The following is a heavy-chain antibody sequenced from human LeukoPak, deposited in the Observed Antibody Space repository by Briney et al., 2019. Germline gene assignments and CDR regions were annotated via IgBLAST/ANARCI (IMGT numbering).Heavy chain of an antibody. J-gene: IGHJ4*02. CDR3: ARGWDFDS. CDR2: IYSGDTT. Sequence: GGCLRLSWAASGYSVSTRYMNWVRQAPGKGLEWVSLIYSGDTTKYADSVKGRFTVSRDNSKNTLYLQMNSLRAEDTALYYCARGWDFDSWGQGTLVTVSS. CDR1: GYSVSTRY. V-gene: IGHV3-66*01. D-gene: IGHD1-26*01.